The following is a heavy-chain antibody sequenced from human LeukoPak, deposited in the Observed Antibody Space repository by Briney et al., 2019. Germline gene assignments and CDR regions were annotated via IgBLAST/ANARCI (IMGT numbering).Heavy chain of an antibody. V-gene: IGHV3-23*01. CDR2: ISGSGGYT. CDR3: AKDFYGSGSYEDV. J-gene: IGHJ6*04. Sequence: GGSLRLSCAASKFTFSTFSMSWVRQAPGKGLEWVSSISGSGGYTYYADSVKGRFTISRDNSKNTLFLQMNSLRAEDTAVYYCAKDFYGSGSYEDVWGKGTTVTVSS. CDR1: KFTFSTFS. D-gene: IGHD3-10*01.